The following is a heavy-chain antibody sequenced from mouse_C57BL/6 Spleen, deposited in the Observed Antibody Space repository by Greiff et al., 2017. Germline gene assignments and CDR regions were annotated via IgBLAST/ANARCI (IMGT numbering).Heavy chain of an antibody. CDR3: ASPFITTVVATRFAY. Sequence: QVHVKQSGAELARPGASVKLSCKASGYTFTSYGISWVKQRTGQGLEWIGEIYPRSGNTYYNEKFKGKATLTADKSSSTAYMELRSLTSEDSAVYFCASPFITTVVATRFAYWGQGTLVTVSA. V-gene: IGHV1-81*01. CDR2: IYPRSGNT. J-gene: IGHJ3*01. CDR1: GYTFTSYG. D-gene: IGHD1-1*01.